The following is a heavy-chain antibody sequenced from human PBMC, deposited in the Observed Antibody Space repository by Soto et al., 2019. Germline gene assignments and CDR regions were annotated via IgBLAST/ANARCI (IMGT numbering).Heavy chain of an antibody. CDR3: ARGPRHCSGGSCYSIDY. CDR1: GFTLGDHV. Sequence: PGGSRRLSWTASGFTLGDHVLSWGRQAPGRGLEWVGFIRSKRYGWTTEFAASVKGRFSISRDDSNTIAYLQMNRLQSEDTAVYYCARGPRHCSGGSCYSIDYWGRGTLVTVSS. J-gene: IGHJ4*02. D-gene: IGHD2-15*01. CDR2: IRSKRYGWTT. V-gene: IGHV3-49*04.